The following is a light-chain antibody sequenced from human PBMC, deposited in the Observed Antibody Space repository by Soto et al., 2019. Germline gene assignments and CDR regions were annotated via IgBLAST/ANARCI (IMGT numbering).Light chain of an antibody. Sequence: DSRNPQSPSALSAHVAAIVTSTCRASQSISSWLAWYQQKPGKAPKPLIYDASSLESGVPSRFSGSGSGTEFTLTISSLQPDDFATYYCQQYNSYWKFGQGSKV. J-gene: IGKJ1*01. V-gene: IGKV1-5*01. CDR1: QSISSW. CDR3: QQYNSYWK. CDR2: DAS.